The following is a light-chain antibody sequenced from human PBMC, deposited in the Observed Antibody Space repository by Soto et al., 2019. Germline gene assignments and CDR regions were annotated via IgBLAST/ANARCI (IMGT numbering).Light chain of an antibody. CDR3: QQYGSSPPWT. Sequence: EIVLTQSPGTLSLSPGERATLSCRASQSVSSTYLAWYQQKPGQAPRLLIYAASNRATGIPDRFSGSGSGQDFTLTISGLEPEDFAAYYCQQYGSSPPWTFGQGTKVEIK. V-gene: IGKV3-20*01. J-gene: IGKJ1*01. CDR2: AAS. CDR1: QSVSSTY.